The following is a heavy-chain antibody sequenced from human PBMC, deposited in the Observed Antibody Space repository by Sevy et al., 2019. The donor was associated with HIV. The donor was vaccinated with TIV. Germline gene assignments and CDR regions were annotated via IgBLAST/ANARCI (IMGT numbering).Heavy chain of an antibody. J-gene: IGHJ4*02. D-gene: IGHD3-10*02. CDR3: TKEAVRGTYIRGDFVR. Sequence: GGSLRLSCSAFGFSFQAFGMHWVRQAPGKGPEWLAVISSDGNNQNYADSVKGRFTISRDNSKKLLFLQMHSLLPNDTAVYFCTKEAVRGTYIRGDFVRWGQGALVTISS. V-gene: IGHV3-30*18. CDR1: GFSFQAFG. CDR2: ISSDGNNQ.